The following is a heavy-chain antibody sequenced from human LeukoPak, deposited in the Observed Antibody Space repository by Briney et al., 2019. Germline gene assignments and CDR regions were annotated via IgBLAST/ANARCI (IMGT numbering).Heavy chain of an antibody. Sequence: ASVKVSCKASGYTFTGYYMHWVRQAPGQGLEWMGWINPNSGGTNYAQKFQGRVTMTRDTSISTAYMELSRLRSDDTAVYYCAGPYPRNYYDSSGYFGYWGQGTLVTVSS. D-gene: IGHD3-22*01. CDR1: GYTFTGYY. CDR2: INPNSGGT. CDR3: AGPYPRNYYDSSGYFGY. J-gene: IGHJ4*02. V-gene: IGHV1-2*02.